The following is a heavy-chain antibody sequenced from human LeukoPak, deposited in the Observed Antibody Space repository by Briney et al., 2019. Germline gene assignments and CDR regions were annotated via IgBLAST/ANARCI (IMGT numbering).Heavy chain of an antibody. CDR1: GGSISGSSYY. Sequence: PSETLSLTCTVSGGSISGSSYYWGWIRQPPGKGLEWIGSIYYSGSTYYNPSLKSRVTISVDTSKNQFSLKLSSVTAADTAVYYCARREMATIIAFDIWGQGTMVTVSS. V-gene: IGHV4-39*01. CDR3: ARREMATIIAFDI. CDR2: IYYSGST. J-gene: IGHJ3*02. D-gene: IGHD5-24*01.